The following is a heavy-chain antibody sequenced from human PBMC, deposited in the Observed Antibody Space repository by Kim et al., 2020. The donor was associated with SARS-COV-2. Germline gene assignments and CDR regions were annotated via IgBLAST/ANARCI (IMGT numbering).Heavy chain of an antibody. Sequence: GRTNYNPSLKSRVTISVDKSNNQFSLKLNSVTAADTAIVYCAANGDYTIDSWGQGTLVIVSS. D-gene: IGHD2-21*01. J-gene: IGHJ4*02. V-gene: IGHV4-4*02. CDR3: AANGDYTIDS. CDR2: GRT.